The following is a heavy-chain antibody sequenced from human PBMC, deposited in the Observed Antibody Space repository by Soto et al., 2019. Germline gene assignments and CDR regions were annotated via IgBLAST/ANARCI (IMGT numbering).Heavy chain of an antibody. CDR1: GFTFSSYA. Sequence: EVQLLESGGGLVQPGGSLRLSCAASGFTFSSYAMSWVRQAPGKGLEWVSAISGSGGSTYYADSVKGRFTISRDNSKDPLYRQMNSVSAEDTAVYYVLSAGRGGYWGQGTLVTVSS. CDR3: LSAGRGGY. J-gene: IGHJ4*02. V-gene: IGHV3-23*01. D-gene: IGHD3-10*01. CDR2: ISGSGGST.